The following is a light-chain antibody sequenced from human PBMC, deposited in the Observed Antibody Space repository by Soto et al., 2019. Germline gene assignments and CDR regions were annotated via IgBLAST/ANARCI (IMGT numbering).Light chain of an antibody. V-gene: IGKV4-1*01. CDR1: QSVLYSSDNKNY. CDR3: QQYYSTPRT. Sequence: IVMPQSPDSLAASLGERATIHCNSSQSVLYSSDNKNYLAWYQQKPGQPPKVVIYWASTRESGVPDRFSGSGAGTDFTLTISSLQAEDMAVYYCQQYYSTPRTFGQGTRLEI. J-gene: IGKJ5*01. CDR2: WAS.